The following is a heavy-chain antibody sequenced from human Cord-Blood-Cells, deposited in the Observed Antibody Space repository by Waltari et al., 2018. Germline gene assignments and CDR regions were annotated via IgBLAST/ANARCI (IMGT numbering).Heavy chain of an antibody. V-gene: IGHV1-2*04. Sequence: QVQLVQSGAEVQKPGAPVKVSATASRYTFPGYYLHRVRQAPGQGLEWMGWINPNSGGTNYAQKFQGWVTMTRDTSISTAYMELSRLRSDDTAVYYCAREDSGNFDYWGQGTLVTVSS. CDR2: INPNSGGT. CDR1: RYTFPGYY. CDR3: AREDSGNFDY. D-gene: IGHD1-26*01. J-gene: IGHJ4*02.